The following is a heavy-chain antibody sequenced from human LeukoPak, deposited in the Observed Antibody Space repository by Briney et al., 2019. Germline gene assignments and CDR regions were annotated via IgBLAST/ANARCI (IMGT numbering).Heavy chain of an antibody. J-gene: IGHJ4*02. D-gene: IGHD2-15*01. CDR2: IAGSRDDT. CDR1: GFTVSNGA. Sequence: GGSLRLSCAVSGFTVSNGAMSWGRQAPGTGLEWVSDIAGSRDDTYYADSVKGRFTISRDNSKNTLHLQMNNLRADDTAVYYCARRHCSGARCYLGYWGQGTLVTVSS. V-gene: IGHV3-23*01. CDR3: ARRHCSGARCYLGY.